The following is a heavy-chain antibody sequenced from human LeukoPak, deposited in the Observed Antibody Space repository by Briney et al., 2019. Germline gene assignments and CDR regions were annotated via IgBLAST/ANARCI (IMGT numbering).Heavy chain of an antibody. Sequence: GGSLRLSCAASGFTFSSYSMSWVRQAPGKGLEWVSAISGSGGSTYYADSVKGRFTISRDNSKNTLYLQMNSLRAEDTAVYYCAKVYYGDYVYWFDPWGQGTLVTASS. D-gene: IGHD4-17*01. CDR3: AKVYYGDYVYWFDP. J-gene: IGHJ5*02. CDR1: GFTFSSYS. V-gene: IGHV3-23*01. CDR2: ISGSGGST.